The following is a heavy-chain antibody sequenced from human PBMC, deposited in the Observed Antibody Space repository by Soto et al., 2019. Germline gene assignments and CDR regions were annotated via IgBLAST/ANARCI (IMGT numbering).Heavy chain of an antibody. CDR2: IYYSGST. D-gene: IGHD3-22*01. CDR1: GGSISSGGYY. J-gene: IGHJ4*02. Sequence: SETLSLTCTVSGGSISSGGYYWSWIRQHPGKGLEWIGYIYYSGSTYYNPSLKSRVTISVDTSKNQFSLKLSSVTAADTAVYYCARETSGSSGYYYYFDYWGQGTLVTVSS. V-gene: IGHV4-31*03. CDR3: ARETSGSSGYYYYFDY.